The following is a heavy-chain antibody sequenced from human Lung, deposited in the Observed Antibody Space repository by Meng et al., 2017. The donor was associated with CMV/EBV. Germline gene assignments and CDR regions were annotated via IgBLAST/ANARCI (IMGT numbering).Heavy chain of an antibody. J-gene: IGHJ6*02. CDR3: ARSDFWSGYGMDV. Sequence: SETLSLXCTVSGCTFSSYYWSWIRQAPGKGLEWIGYIYYSGSTNYNPSLKSRVTISVDTSKNQFSLKLSSVTAADTAVYYCARSDFWSGYGMDVWGQGTTVTVSS. V-gene: IGHV4-59*01. D-gene: IGHD3-3*01. CDR2: IYYSGST. CDR1: GCTFSSYY.